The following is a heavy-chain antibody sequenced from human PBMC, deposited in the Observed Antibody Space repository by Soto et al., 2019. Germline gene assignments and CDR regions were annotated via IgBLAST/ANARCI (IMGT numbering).Heavy chain of an antibody. D-gene: IGHD2-21*01. CDR2: IYYSGRT. CDR1: GESISSSSYY. V-gene: IGHV4-39*01. Sequence: WGTLSLTSIVSGESISSSSYYWGWIRQPPGKGLEWIGSIYYSGRTYYNPSFKSRVTISIDTSKNQFSLKLSSVTATDTAVYYSATHRTTLLIYCYIDHWCKAALVTVSS. CDR3: ATHRTTLLIYCYIDH. J-gene: IGHJ4*02.